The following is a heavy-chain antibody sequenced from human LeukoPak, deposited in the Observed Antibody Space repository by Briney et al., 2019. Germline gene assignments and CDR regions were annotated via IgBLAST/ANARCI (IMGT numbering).Heavy chain of an antibody. Sequence: PGGSLRLSCAASGFTYSSYWMSWVRQAPGKGLEWVANIKQDGSEKYYVDSVKGRFTISRDNAKNSLYLQMNSLRAEDTAVYYCARVRTHWYDSQPLNWFDPWGQGTLVTVSS. CDR2: IKQDGSEK. CDR1: GFTYSSYW. D-gene: IGHD1-14*01. CDR3: ARVRTHWYDSQPLNWFDP. V-gene: IGHV3-7*03. J-gene: IGHJ5*02.